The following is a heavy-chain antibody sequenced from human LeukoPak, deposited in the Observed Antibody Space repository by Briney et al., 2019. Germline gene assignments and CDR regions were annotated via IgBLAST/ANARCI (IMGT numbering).Heavy chain of an antibody. CDR2: ISGYNGNT. Sequence: GASVKVSCKATGYTFTSYGISWVRQAPGQGLEWMGWISGYNGNTNYAQKLQGRVTMTTDTSTSTAYMELRSLRSDDTAVYYCARGEYSSPRSAFDIWGQGTMVTVSS. CDR1: GYTFTSYG. D-gene: IGHD6-6*01. V-gene: IGHV1-18*01. CDR3: ARGEYSSPRSAFDI. J-gene: IGHJ3*02.